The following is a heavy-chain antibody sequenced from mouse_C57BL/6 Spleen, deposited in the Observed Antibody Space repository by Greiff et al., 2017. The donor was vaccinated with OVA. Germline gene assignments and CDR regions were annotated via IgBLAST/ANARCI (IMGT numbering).Heavy chain of an antibody. CDR1: GYTFTSYT. J-gene: IGHJ4*01. Sequence: QVQLKESGAELVRPGASVKMSCKASGYTFTSYTMHWVKQRPGQGLEWIGYINPSSGYTKYNQKFKDKATLTADKSSSTAYMQLSSLTSEDSAVYDCARGYYDYPYYAMDYWGQGTSVTVSS. D-gene: IGHD2-4*01. V-gene: IGHV1-4*01. CDR2: INPSSGYT. CDR3: ARGYYDYPYYAMDY.